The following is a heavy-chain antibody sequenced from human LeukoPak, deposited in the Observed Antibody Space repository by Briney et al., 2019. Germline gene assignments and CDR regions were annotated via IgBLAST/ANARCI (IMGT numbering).Heavy chain of an antibody. V-gene: IGHV1-69*06. CDR2: IIPIFGTA. J-gene: IGHJ6*04. CDR1: GGTFSSYA. Sequence: SVKVSCEASGGTFSSYAISWVRQAPGQGLEWMGGIIPIFGTANYAQKFQGRVTITADKSTSTAYMELSSLRSEDTAVYYCAREIGGGSCYPECGMDVWGKGTTVTVSS. CDR3: AREIGGGSCYPECGMDV. D-gene: IGHD2-15*01.